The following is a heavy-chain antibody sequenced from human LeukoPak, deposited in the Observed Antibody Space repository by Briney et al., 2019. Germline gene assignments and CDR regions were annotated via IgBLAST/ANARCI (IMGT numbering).Heavy chain of an antibody. J-gene: IGHJ4*02. CDR2: VSSGGSYI. V-gene: IGHV3-21*01. CDR1: GFSLSNYA. Sequence: GGSLRLSCAASGFSLSNYAMNWVRQAPGKGLEWVSSVSSGGSYIYYADSVKGRFTISRDIAKNSLYLQMNSLRAEDTAVYYCARDNWNGAYWGRGTLVTVSS. D-gene: IGHD1-20*01. CDR3: ARDNWNGAY.